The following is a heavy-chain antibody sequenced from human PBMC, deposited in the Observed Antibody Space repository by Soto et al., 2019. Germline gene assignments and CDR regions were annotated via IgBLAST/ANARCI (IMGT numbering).Heavy chain of an antibody. V-gene: IGHV3-21*06. CDR2: ISISSSDR. J-gene: IGHJ4*01. CDR1: GFTLRTYT. Sequence: GGSLRLSCAASGFTLRTYTMNWVRQAPGKGLEWVSSISISSSDRCYADSVRGRFTISRDNAKNALYLQMNSLRADDTAVYFCVRGMNPLFGGQGTLVTVSS. CDR3: VRGMNPLF.